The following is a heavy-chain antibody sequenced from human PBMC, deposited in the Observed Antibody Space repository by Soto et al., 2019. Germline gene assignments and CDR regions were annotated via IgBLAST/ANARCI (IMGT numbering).Heavy chain of an antibody. CDR1: GFTFTSSA. Sequence: SVKVSCKASGFTFTSSAVQWVRQARGQRLEWIGWIVVGSGNTNYAQKFQERVTITRDMSTSTAYMELSSLRSEDTAVYYCASSFINSGSYYEIAFDIWGQGTMVTVSS. V-gene: IGHV1-58*01. CDR2: IVVGSGNT. CDR3: ASSFINSGSYYEIAFDI. D-gene: IGHD1-26*01. J-gene: IGHJ3*02.